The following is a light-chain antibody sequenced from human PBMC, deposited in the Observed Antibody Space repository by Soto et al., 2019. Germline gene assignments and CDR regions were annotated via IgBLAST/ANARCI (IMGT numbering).Light chain of an antibody. J-gene: IGKJ4*01. CDR2: GVS. V-gene: IGKV3-11*01. CDR1: QSVSVN. CDR3: QQRSNWPLT. Sequence: EIVMTQSPGTLSVSPGERATLSCRASQSVSVNLAWYQQNPGQPPSLLIYGVSTRATGIPARFSGSGSGTDFTLTISSLEPEDFAVYYCQQRSNWPLTFGGGTKVDIK.